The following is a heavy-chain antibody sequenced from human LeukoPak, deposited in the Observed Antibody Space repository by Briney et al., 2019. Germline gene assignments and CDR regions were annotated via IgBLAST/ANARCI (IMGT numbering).Heavy chain of an antibody. CDR1: GGSISSGGHY. CDR2: ISYSGST. V-gene: IGHV4-31*03. CDR3: ARSLAGPLDY. D-gene: IGHD7-27*01. Sequence: SQTLSLTCTVSGGSISSGGHYWSWIRQHPGKGLEWIAYISYSGSTYYNPSLKSRIIISVDTSKNRFSLQLNSVTPEDTAVYYCARSLAGPLDYWGQGTLVTVSS. J-gene: IGHJ4*02.